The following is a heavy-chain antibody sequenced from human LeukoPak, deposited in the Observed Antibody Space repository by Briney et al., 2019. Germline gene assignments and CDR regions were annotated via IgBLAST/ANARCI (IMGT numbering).Heavy chain of an antibody. D-gene: IGHD3/OR15-3a*01. V-gene: IGHV3-74*01. CDR3: TRASAGLSYLDL. Sequence: GGSLRLSCAASGFNFSTAWMNWVRQAPGKGLVCVSRINTDGSSRSYADSVKGRFTISRDNAKNTLYLQMNSLRAEDTAIYYCTRASAGLSYLDLWGRGTLVTVSS. CDR2: INTDGSSR. CDR1: GFNFSTAW. J-gene: IGHJ2*01.